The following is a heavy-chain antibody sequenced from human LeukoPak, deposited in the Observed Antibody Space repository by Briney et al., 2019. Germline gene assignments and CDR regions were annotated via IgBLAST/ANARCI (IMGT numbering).Heavy chain of an antibody. D-gene: IGHD2-15*01. V-gene: IGHV3-49*04. CDR1: GFTFGDHA. J-gene: IGHJ4*02. Sequence: GGSLRLSCSASGFTFGDHAMSWVRQAPGKGLEWVGFIRNKAYGGTTEYAASVKGRLAISRDDSRSIAYLQINSLKSEDTAVYYCSREDGGSSDYWGQGTLVTVSS. CDR2: IRNKAYGGTT. CDR3: SREDGGSSDY.